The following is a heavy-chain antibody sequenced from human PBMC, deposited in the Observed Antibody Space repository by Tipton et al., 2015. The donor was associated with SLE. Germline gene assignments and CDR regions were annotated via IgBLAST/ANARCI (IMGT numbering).Heavy chain of an antibody. J-gene: IGHJ6*03. CDR2: INHSGSI. Sequence: LTCAVYGGSFSGYYWTWIRQPPGKGLEWIGRINHSGSINYNSSLKSRLSISVDTSKNQFSVKLTSVTAADTATYYCARGRYFDSTSYYWPTDYYMDVWGKGTTVTVSS. CDR3: ARGRYFDSTSYYWPTDYYMDV. V-gene: IGHV4-34*01. CDR1: GGSFSGYY. D-gene: IGHD3-22*01.